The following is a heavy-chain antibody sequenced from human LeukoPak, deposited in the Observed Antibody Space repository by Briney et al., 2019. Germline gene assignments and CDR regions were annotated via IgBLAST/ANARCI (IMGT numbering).Heavy chain of an antibody. CDR2: ISHSGST. Sequence: SETLSLTCAVYGGSFSGYYLSWIRQPPGKGLEWIGEISHSGSTNYNPSLKSRVTISVDTSKNQFSLKLSSVTAADTAVYYCARGVGRHYYDSSGRYYFDYWGQGTLVTVSS. CDR3: ARGVGRHYYDSSGRYYFDY. J-gene: IGHJ4*02. D-gene: IGHD3-22*01. V-gene: IGHV4-34*01. CDR1: GGSFSGYY.